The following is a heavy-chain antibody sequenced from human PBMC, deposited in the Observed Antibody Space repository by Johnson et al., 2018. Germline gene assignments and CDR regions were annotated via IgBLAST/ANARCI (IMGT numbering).Heavy chain of an antibody. CDR1: GFTFDDYG. Sequence: VQLVESGGGVVRPGGSLRLSCAASGFTFDDYGMSWVRQAPGKGLEWVANIKQDGSEKYYVDSVKGRFTISRDNAKNSLYLQMNSLRAEDTAVYYCAKDQRYYYYYYGMDVWGQGTTVTVSS. CDR3: AKDQRYYYYYYGMDV. V-gene: IGHV3-7*01. CDR2: IKQDGSEK. J-gene: IGHJ6*02. D-gene: IGHD6-25*01.